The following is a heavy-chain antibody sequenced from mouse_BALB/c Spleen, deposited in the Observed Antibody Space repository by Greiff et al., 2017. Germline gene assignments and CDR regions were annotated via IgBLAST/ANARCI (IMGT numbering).Heavy chain of an antibody. CDR3: ARGGITTARGYAMDY. J-gene: IGHJ4*01. D-gene: IGHD1-2*01. V-gene: IGHV5-6-5*01. Sequence: EVQLVESGGGLVKPGGSLKLSCAASGFTFSSYAMSWVRQTPEKRLEWVASISSGGSTYYPDSVKGRFTISRDNARNILYLQMSSLRSEDTAMYYCARGGITTARGYAMDYWGQGTSVTVSS. CDR2: ISSGGST. CDR1: GFTFSSYA.